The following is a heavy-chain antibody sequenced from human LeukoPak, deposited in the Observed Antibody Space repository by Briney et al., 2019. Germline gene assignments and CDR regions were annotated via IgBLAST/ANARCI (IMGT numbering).Heavy chain of an antibody. J-gene: IGHJ4*02. Sequence: SETLSLTCAVYGGSFSGYYWSWIRQPPGEGLEWIGEINHSGSTNYNSSLKSRVTISVDTSKNQFSLKLSSVTAADTAVYYCASGRKKDYWGQGTLVTVSS. CDR3: ASGRKKDY. V-gene: IGHV4-34*01. CDR2: INHSGST. CDR1: GGSFSGYY.